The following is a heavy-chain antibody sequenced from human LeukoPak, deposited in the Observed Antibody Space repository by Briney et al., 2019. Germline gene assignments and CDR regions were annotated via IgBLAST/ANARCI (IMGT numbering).Heavy chain of an antibody. D-gene: IGHD4-17*01. J-gene: IGHJ4*02. CDR3: AREDG. Sequence: GGSLRLSCAASGFPFSSYGMHWVRQAPGKGLDWVAFIRYDGSNKFYSDSVRGRFTIPRDNSKSTLYLQMNSLRPEDTAVYYCAREDGWGQGTLVTVSS. CDR2: IRYDGSNK. CDR1: GFPFSSYG. V-gene: IGHV3-30*02.